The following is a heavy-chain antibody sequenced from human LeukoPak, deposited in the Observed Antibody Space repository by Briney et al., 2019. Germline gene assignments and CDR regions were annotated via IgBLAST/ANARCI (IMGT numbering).Heavy chain of an antibody. Sequence: GASVKVSCKASGYTFSNFGISWARQALGRGLEWMGWISPYSGDTNYAQEFQGRISMTTDTSTNTAYMELRSLKSDDTAVYYCARESLRPTWGQGTLVTVSS. D-gene: IGHD5-12*01. CDR2: ISPYSGDT. V-gene: IGHV1-18*01. J-gene: IGHJ4*02. CDR1: GYTFSNFG. CDR3: ARESLRPT.